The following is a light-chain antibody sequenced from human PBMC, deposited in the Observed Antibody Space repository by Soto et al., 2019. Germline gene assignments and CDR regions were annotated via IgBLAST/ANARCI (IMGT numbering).Light chain of an antibody. CDR1: SSDVGGYNY. V-gene: IGLV2-14*03. Sequence: QSALTQPASVSGSPGQSITISCTGTSSDVGGYNYVSWYQQHPGKAPKLMIYDVSNRPSGVSNRFSGSKSGITASLTISGLQAEDEADYYCSSYTSSNTYVFGTGTRSPS. J-gene: IGLJ1*01. CDR2: DVS. CDR3: SSYTSSNTYV.